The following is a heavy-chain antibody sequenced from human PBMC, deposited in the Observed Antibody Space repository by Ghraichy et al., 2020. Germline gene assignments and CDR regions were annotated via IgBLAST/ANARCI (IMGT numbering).Heavy chain of an antibody. CDR2: INHSGST. D-gene: IGHD5-18*01. J-gene: IGHJ5*02. V-gene: IGHV4-34*01. Sequence: SETLSLTCAVYGGSFSGYYWSWIRQPPGKGLEWIGEINHSGSTNYNPSLKSRVTISVDTSKNQFSLKLSSVTAADTAVYYCARVVDTAMVGGGVWWFDPWGQGTLVTVSS. CDR3: ARVVDTAMVGGGVWWFDP. CDR1: GGSFSGYY.